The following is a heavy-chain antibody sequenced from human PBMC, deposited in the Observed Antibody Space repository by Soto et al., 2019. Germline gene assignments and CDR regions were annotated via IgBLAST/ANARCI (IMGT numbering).Heavy chain of an antibody. CDR1: GFTFGNYW. CDR3: ATAEVDY. Sequence: GGSLRLSCAASGFTFGNYWMHWVRQAPGKGLEWVSRMSSDGSTTNYADSVKGRFTVSRDNARNTLHLQMNSLRAEDTAVYYCATAEVDYWGPGTLVTVSS. CDR2: MSSDGSTT. J-gene: IGHJ4*02. V-gene: IGHV3-74*01.